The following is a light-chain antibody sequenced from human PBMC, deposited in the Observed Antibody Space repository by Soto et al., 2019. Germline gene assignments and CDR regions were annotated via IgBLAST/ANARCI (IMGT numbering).Light chain of an antibody. CDR1: QGISNY. Sequence: DIQMTQSPSSLSAAVGDRVTMTCRASQGISNYLAWDQQKPGKAPKLLIYDAFTLQSGVPSRFNGSGSGTDFTLTISSLQPEDVATFYCQNYNSAPYSFGQGTKLEIK. CDR2: DAF. J-gene: IGKJ2*03. CDR3: QNYNSAPYS. V-gene: IGKV1-27*01.